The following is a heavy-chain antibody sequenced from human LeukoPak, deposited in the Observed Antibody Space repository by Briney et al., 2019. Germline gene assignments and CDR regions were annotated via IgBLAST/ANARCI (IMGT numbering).Heavy chain of an antibody. CDR1: GGSISSYY. Sequence: SETLSLTCTVSGGSISSYYWSWIRQLPGMGLEWIGYIYYSGSTNYNPSLRSRVSISVDTSKNQFSLKLSSVTAADTAVYYCARASGYSSSWYPDYWGQGTLVTVSS. V-gene: IGHV4-59*01. J-gene: IGHJ4*02. CDR2: IYYSGST. D-gene: IGHD6-13*01. CDR3: ARASGYSSSWYPDY.